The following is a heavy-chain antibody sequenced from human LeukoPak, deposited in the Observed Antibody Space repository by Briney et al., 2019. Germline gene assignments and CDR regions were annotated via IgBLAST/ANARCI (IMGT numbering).Heavy chain of an antibody. D-gene: IGHD3-22*01. J-gene: IGHJ6*03. CDR2: IIPIFGTA. V-gene: IGHV1-69*01. CDR1: GGTFSSYA. CDR3: AARDDYYDSSGSYYYYYMDV. Sequence: GASVKVSCKASGGTFSSYAISWVRQAPGQGLEWMGGIIPIFGTANYAQKFQGRVTITADESTSTAYMELSSLRSEDTAVYYCAARDDYYDSSGSYYYYYMDVWGKGTTVTVSS.